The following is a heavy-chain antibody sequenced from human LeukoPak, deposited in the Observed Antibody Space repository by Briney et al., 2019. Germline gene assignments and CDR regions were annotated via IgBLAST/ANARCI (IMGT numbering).Heavy chain of an antibody. CDR3: ARDGDYHTEEFDY. CDR2: ISSSGSTI. CDR1: RFTFNNYE. J-gene: IGHJ4*02. D-gene: IGHD4-17*01. V-gene: IGHV3-48*03. Sequence: GGSLRLSCAASRFTFNNYEMNWVRQAPGKGLEWVSYISSSGSTIYYADSVKGRLTISRDNAKNSLYLQMNSLRAEDTAVYYCARDGDYHTEEFDYWGQGTLVTVSS.